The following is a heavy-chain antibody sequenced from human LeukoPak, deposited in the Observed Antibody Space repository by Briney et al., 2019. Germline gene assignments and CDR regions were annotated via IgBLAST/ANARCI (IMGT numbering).Heavy chain of an antibody. CDR2: IYYSGTT. V-gene: IGHV4-34*01. J-gene: IGHJ6*03. D-gene: IGHD5-12*01. CDR1: GGSFSGYY. Sequence: KSSETLSLTCAVYGGSFSGYYWSWIRQPPGKGLEWIGSIYYSGTTYYNPSLKSRVTISVDTSKNQFSLKLSSVTAADTAVYYCARGTWHHYYYYMDVWGKGTTVTISS. CDR3: ARGTWHHYYYYMDV.